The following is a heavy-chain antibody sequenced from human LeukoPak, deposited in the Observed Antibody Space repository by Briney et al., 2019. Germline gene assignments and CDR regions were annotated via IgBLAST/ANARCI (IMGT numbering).Heavy chain of an antibody. CDR1: GGSISSGGYY. CDR2: ISGSGGST. CDR3: AKDEYCSGGSCYRATFDY. V-gene: IGHV3-23*01. Sequence: LSLTCPVSGGSISSGGYYWSWVRQAPGKGLEWVSAISGSGGSTYYADSVKGRFTISRDNSKNTLYLQMNSLRAEDTAVYYCAKDEYCSGGSCYRATFDYWGQGTLVTVSS. D-gene: IGHD2-15*01. J-gene: IGHJ4*02.